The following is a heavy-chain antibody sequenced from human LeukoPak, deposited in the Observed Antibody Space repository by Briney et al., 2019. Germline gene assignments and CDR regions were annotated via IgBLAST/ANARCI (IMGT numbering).Heavy chain of an antibody. Sequence: SQTLSLTCTVSGGSISSGGYYWSWIRQHPGKGLEWIGYIYYSGSTYYNPSLKSRVTISVDTSKNQFSLKLSSVTAADTAVYYCARDGGWYCSSTSCYSPSGFDPWGQGTLVTVSS. CDR3: ARDGGWYCSSTSCYSPSGFDP. D-gene: IGHD2-2*02. J-gene: IGHJ5*02. CDR1: GGSISSGGYY. V-gene: IGHV4-31*03. CDR2: IYYSGST.